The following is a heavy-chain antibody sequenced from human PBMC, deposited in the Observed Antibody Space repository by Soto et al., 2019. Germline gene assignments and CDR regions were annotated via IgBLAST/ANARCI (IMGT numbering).Heavy chain of an antibody. Sequence: SLKVSCKASGGPFSSYAISWVRQSPGEGLEWIGWIIPIFGTANYAQKFQGRVTITADKSTSTAYMELSSLRSEDTAVYYCARAGGGVRXDFWSGYPQDYYYYGMDVWGQGTTATVSS. CDR1: GGPFSSYA. D-gene: IGHD3-3*01. CDR2: IIPIFGTA. V-gene: IGHV1-69*06. CDR3: ARAGGGVRXDFWSGYPQDYYYYGMDV. J-gene: IGHJ6*02.